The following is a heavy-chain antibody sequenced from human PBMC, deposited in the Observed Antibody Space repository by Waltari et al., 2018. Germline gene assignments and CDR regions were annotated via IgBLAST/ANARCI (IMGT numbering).Heavy chain of an antibody. CDR1: GGPISRSSYY. Sequence: QLQLQESGPGLVKPSETLSLTCTVSGGPISRSSYYWGWIRQSPGKGLEWIGSIYYSGSTHYNPTLESRVTISGDMSKNQFSLKLSSVTAADTAVYYCARHWKRSGYRFDPWGQGTLVTVSS. V-gene: IGHV4-39*01. CDR3: ARHWKRSGYRFDP. D-gene: IGHD5-12*01. J-gene: IGHJ5*02. CDR2: IYYSGST.